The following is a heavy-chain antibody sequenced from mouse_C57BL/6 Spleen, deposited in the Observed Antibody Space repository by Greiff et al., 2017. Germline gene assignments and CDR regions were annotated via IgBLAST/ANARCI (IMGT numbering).Heavy chain of an antibody. CDR3: ARSDDYYGSSYRYFDV. J-gene: IGHJ1*03. V-gene: IGHV1-26*01. Sequence: EVQLQQSGPELVKPGASVKISCKASGYTFTDYYMNWVQQRPGQSLAWIGDINPNNGGTSYNQTFKGKATLTVAKSSSTAYMEFRRLTTVDSADYYCARSDDYYGSSYRYFDVWGTGTTVTVSS. CDR2: INPNNGGT. D-gene: IGHD1-1*01. CDR1: GYTFTDYY.